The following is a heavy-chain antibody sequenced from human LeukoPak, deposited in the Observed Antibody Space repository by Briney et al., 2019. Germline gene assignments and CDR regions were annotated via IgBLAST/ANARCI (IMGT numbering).Heavy chain of an antibody. CDR2: ISSSSSYI. CDR1: GFTFSSYS. CDR3: AAGGVIPQDYYYGMDV. Sequence: GGSLRLSCAASGFTFSSYSMNWVRQAPGRGLEWVSSISSSSSYIYYADSVKGRFTISRDNAKNSLCLQMNSLRAEDTAVYYCAAGGVIPQDYYYGMDVWGKGTTVTVSS. V-gene: IGHV3-21*01. D-gene: IGHD3-16*02. J-gene: IGHJ6*04.